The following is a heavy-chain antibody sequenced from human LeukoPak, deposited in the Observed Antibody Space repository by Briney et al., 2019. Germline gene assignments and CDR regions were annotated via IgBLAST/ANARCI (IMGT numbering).Heavy chain of an antibody. CDR2: ISGSGGST. Sequence: GGSLRLSCAASGFTFSSYAMSWVRQAPGKGLERVSAISGSGGSTYYADSVKGRFTISRDNSKNTLYLQMNSLRAEDTAVYYCAKDFYYDILTGYESLDYWGQGTLVTVSS. D-gene: IGHD3-9*01. CDR3: AKDFYYDILTGYESLDY. J-gene: IGHJ4*02. CDR1: GFTFSSYA. V-gene: IGHV3-23*01.